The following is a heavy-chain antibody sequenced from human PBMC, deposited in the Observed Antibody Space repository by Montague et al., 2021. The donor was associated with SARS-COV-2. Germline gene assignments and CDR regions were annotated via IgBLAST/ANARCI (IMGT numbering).Heavy chain of an antibody. CDR1: GDSISYRSYY. V-gene: IGHV4-39*01. CDR3: ARQYGDYSDNAFNI. CDR2: VSYSGSN. D-gene: IGHD4-17*01. J-gene: IGHJ3*02. Sequence: SETLSLTCTVSGDSISYRSYYWGWIRQPPGKGLEWIGTVSYSGSNYYNAYLKSRVTIYVDTSKTQFSLKLNSVTAADTDIYYCARQYGDYSDNAFNIWGQGTMVIVSS.